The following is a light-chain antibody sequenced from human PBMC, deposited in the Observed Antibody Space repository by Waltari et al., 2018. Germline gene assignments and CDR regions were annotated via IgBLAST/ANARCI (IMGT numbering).Light chain of an antibody. CDR2: GAS. V-gene: IGKV3-20*01. Sequence: EIVLTQSPGSLSSSPGERVPLSCRASQGVSRALAWYQQKPGKAPRLLSFGASNRATGIPDRFSGSGSETDFSLTISRLEPEDFAVYYCQHYVRLPATFGRGTKVEIK. CDR3: QHYVRLPAT. J-gene: IGKJ1*01. CDR1: QGVSRA.